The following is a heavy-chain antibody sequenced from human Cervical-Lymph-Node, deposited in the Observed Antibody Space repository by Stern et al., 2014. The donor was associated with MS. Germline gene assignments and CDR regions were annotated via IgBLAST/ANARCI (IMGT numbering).Heavy chain of an antibody. CDR3: AKTVRRSYHDPFDM. Sequence: EVQLLESGGGLVQPGRSLRLSCTASGFTFNDHAMHWVRQVPGKGLEWVSGISWDGGSTNYADSVKGRLTISRDNAKNSLYLQLDSLRPEDTAFYYCAKTVRRSYHDPFDMWGQGTMVTVSS. J-gene: IGHJ3*02. V-gene: IGHV3-9*01. CDR1: GFTFNDHA. D-gene: IGHD3-16*02. CDR2: ISWDGGST.